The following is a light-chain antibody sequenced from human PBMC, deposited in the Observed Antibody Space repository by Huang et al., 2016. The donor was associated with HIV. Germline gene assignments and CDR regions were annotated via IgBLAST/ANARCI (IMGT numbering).Light chain of an antibody. V-gene: IGKV3-20*01. Sequence: EIVLTQSPGTLSLSPGERATLPCRTSQSVSSSYIAWYQQKPGQAPRLLIYASSSRATGIPDRFSGSGSGTDFIFSISRLEPEDFAVYYCQQYTSSSYTFGQGTKLEIK. CDR1: QSVSSSY. CDR2: ASS. J-gene: IGKJ2*01. CDR3: QQYTSSSYT.